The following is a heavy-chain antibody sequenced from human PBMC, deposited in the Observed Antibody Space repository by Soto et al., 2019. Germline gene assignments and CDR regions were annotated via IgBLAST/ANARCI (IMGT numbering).Heavy chain of an antibody. Sequence: QVQLVESGGGVVQPGRSLRLSCAASGFTFSSYGMHWVRQAPGKGLEWVAFIWFDGSNKYYADSVKGRFTISRDNSKNTLSLQMNSLSVEDSAVSYCSRDPGWNHQVIYAFDNWGQGTMVTVSS. J-gene: IGHJ3*02. CDR1: GFTFSSYG. CDR3: SRDPGWNHQVIYAFDN. V-gene: IGHV3-33*01. CDR2: IWFDGSNK. D-gene: IGHD1-1*01.